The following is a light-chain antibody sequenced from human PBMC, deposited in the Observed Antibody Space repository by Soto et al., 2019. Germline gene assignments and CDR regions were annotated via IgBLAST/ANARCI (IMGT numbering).Light chain of an antibody. Sequence: QSALTQPASVSGSPGQSITISCTGTSSDVGGYTYVCWYQQHPGKAPKLIISEVSNRPSGVSHRFSGSKSGNTASLTISGLQAADEADYYCSSYTSSSTLVFGGGTKLTVL. J-gene: IGLJ3*02. V-gene: IGLV2-14*01. CDR2: EVS. CDR1: SSDVGGYTY. CDR3: SSYTSSSTLV.